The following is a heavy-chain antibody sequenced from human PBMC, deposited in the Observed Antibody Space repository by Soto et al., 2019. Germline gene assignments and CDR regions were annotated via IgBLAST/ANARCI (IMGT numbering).Heavy chain of an antibody. CDR2: ISYDESNK. CDR3: ARDFGLYCTNGVCYGGYFDY. V-gene: IGHV3-30-3*01. Sequence: GGSLRLSCAASGFTFSSCAMHWVRQAPGKGLEWVAVISYDESNKYYADSVKGRFTISRGNSKNTLYLQMNSLRAEDTAVYYCARDFGLYCTNGVCYGGYFDYWGQGTLVTVSS. CDR1: GFTFSSCA. J-gene: IGHJ4*02. D-gene: IGHD2-8*01.